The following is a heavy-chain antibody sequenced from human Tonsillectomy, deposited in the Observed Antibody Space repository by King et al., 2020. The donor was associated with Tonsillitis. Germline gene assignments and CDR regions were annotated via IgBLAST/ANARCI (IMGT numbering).Heavy chain of an antibody. CDR1: GYLFTTNY. V-gene: IGHV1-46*01. D-gene: IGHD1-26*01. Sequence: QLVQSGAELKKPGASVRISCKPSGYLFTTNYMHWVRQTPEQGLEWMGIVNPAGGSTTYSPKFQGRLSMTRDMSTSTIYMELSNLRSGDTAVYFCARDAPFRGPRRNYFDSWGQGTLVTVSS. J-gene: IGHJ4*02. CDR3: ARDAPFRGPRRNYFDS. CDR2: VNPAGGST.